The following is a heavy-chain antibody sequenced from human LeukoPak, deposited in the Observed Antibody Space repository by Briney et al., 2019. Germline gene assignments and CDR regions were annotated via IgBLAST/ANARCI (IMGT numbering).Heavy chain of an antibody. CDR3: AGGPDYGGYYFDY. J-gene: IGHJ4*02. V-gene: IGHV3-53*01. CDR1: GFTVSNNY. Sequence: GGSLRLSCAASGFTVSNNYMSWVRQAPGKGLEWVSVIYSGGSTYYADSVKGRLTISRDNSKNTLYLQMNSLRAEDTAVYYCAGGPDYGGYYFDYWGQGTLVTVSS. CDR2: IYSGGST. D-gene: IGHD4-23*01.